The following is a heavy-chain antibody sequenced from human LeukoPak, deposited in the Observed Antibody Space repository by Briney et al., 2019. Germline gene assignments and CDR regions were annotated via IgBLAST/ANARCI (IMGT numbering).Heavy chain of an antibody. V-gene: IGHV4-39*07. D-gene: IGHD2-2*01. CDR1: GDSISRSRHF. J-gene: IGHJ5*02. CDR3: ARWGTYASTSNWFDP. CDR2: IYNSGST. Sequence: SETLSLTCNVSGDSISRSRHFWAWIRQSPGRGLEWIGYIYNSGSTYYNPSLKGRVTISVDTSKNQFSLSLSSVTAADTAVYYCARWGTYASTSNWFDPWGQGTLVTVSS.